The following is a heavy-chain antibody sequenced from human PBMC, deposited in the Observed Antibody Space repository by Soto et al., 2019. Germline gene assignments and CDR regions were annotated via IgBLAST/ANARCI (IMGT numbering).Heavy chain of an antibody. Sequence: QVQLVQSGAEVKKPGASVKVSCKASGYTFTSYGISWVRQAPGQGLEWMGWLSTYNGNTNYAQKLQGRVTMTTDTSTSTAYMELRSLRSDDTAVYYCASTHFDFWSGYTYFDYWCQGTLVTVSS. D-gene: IGHD3-3*01. J-gene: IGHJ4*02. V-gene: IGHV1-18*01. CDR1: GYTFTSYG. CDR2: LSTYNGNT. CDR3: ASTHFDFWSGYTYFDY.